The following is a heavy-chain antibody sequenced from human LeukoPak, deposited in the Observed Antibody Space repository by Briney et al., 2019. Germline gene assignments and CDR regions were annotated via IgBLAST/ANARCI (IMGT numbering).Heavy chain of an antibody. CDR1: GFTFSNAW. CDR3: AELGVTMIGGV. Sequence: GGSLRLSCAASGFTFSNAWMTWVRQAPGKGLEWVSSISSTSTYIYYADSVKGRFTISRDNVKNSLYLQMNSLRAEDTAVYYCAELGVTMIGGVWGKGTTVTVSS. J-gene: IGHJ6*04. V-gene: IGHV3-21*01. CDR2: ISSTSTYI. D-gene: IGHD3-10*02.